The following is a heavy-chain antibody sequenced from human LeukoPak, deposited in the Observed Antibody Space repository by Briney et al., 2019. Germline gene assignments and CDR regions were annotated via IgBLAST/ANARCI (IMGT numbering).Heavy chain of an antibody. CDR3: AREWYYDSSARGGWFDP. V-gene: IGHV4-4*07. CDR2: IYTSGST. CDR1: GGSISSYY. Sequence: SETLSLTCTVSGGSISSYYWSWIRQPAGKGLEWIGRIYTSGSTNYNPSLKSRVTMSVDTSKNQFSLKLSSVTAADTAVYYCAREWYYDSSARGGWFDPWGQGTLVTVSS. D-gene: IGHD3-22*01. J-gene: IGHJ5*02.